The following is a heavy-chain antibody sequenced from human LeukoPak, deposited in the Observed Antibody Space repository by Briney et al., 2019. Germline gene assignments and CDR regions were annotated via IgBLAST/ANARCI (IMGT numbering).Heavy chain of an antibody. V-gene: IGHV3-33*01. D-gene: IGHD3-10*01. CDR3: ARGSGSYDC. Sequence: PGRSLRLSCAASGFTFSSYGMHWVRQAPGKGLEWVAVIWYDGSNKYYADSVKGRFTISRDNSKNTLYLQMNSLRAEDTAVYYCARGSGSYDCWGQGTLVTVSS. J-gene: IGHJ4*02. CDR1: GFTFSSYG. CDR2: IWYDGSNK.